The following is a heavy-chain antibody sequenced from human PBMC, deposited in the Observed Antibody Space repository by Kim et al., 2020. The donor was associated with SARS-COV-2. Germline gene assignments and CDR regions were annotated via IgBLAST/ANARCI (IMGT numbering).Heavy chain of an antibody. V-gene: IGHV3-21*01. J-gene: IGHJ4*02. CDR2: ISSSGSYI. Sequence: GGSLRLSCAASGFTFSSYSMNWVRQAPGKGLEWVSCISSSGSYIYYADSVKGRFTISRDNAKNSLYLQMNSLRAEDTAVYYCARATDIDYWGQGTLVTVS. CDR3: ARATDIDY. CDR1: GFTFSSYS.